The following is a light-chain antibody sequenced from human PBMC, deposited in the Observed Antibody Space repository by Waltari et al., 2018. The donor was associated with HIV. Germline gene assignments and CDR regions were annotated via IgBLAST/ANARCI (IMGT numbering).Light chain of an antibody. CDR1: ETINND. CDR3: QQYNKWPPT. V-gene: IGKV3D-15*01. Sequence: EIVMTQSPATLSVSPGERATLSCRASETINNDLAWYQQTPGQAPRLLIHGASTRAAGIPARFSGGGSATEFSLTNNYVQSEDFALYYCQQYNKWPPTFGQGTKVEFK. CDR2: GAS. J-gene: IGKJ1*01.